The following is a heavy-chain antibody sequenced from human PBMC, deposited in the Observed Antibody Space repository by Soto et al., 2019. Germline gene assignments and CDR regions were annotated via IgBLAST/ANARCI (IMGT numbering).Heavy chain of an antibody. CDR1: GFTFSIYS. Sequence: LRLSCAASGFTFSIYSMNWVRQAPGKGLEWVSSISGSSSYIYYADSVKGRFTISRDNAKNSLYLQMNSLRAEDKAVYYCARGRRITMTLGMDVWGQGTTVTVSS. CDR2: ISGSSSYI. J-gene: IGHJ6*02. V-gene: IGHV3-21*01. CDR3: ARGRRITMTLGMDV. D-gene: IGHD3-3*01.